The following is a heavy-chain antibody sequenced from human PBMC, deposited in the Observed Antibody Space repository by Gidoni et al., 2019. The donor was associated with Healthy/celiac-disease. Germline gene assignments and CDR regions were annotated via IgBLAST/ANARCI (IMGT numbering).Heavy chain of an antibody. D-gene: IGHD6-6*01. CDR2: ISSSSSYI. J-gene: IGHJ4*02. CDR3: AREGSIAARPGDY. Sequence: EVQLVASGGGLVKPGGSLRLSCAASGFTFSSYSMNWVRQGPGKGLEWVSSISSSSSYIYYADSVKGRFTISRDNAKNSLYLQMNSLRAEDTAVYYCAREGSIAARPGDYWGQGTLVTVSS. CDR1: GFTFSSYS. V-gene: IGHV3-21*01.